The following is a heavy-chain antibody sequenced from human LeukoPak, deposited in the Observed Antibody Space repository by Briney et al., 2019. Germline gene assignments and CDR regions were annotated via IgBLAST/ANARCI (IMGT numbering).Heavy chain of an antibody. D-gene: IGHD2-15*01. CDR2: IYISGST. Sequence: PSETLSLTCTVSGGSISSYYWSWIRQPAGKGLEWIGRIYISGSTNYNPSLKSRVTISVDTSKNQFSLKLSSVTAADTAVYYCARSVEGYCRGGSCYSYSYYMDVWGKGTTVTVSS. CDR1: GGSISSYY. J-gene: IGHJ6*03. CDR3: ARSVEGYCRGGSCYSYSYYMDV. V-gene: IGHV4-4*07.